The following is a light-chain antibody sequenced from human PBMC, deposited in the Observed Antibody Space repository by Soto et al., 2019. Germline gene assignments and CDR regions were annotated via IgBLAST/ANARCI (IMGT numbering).Light chain of an antibody. V-gene: IGKV3-20*01. CDR1: QSVTSSY. CDR2: GAS. Sequence: EIVLTQSPGTLSLSPGERATLSCRASQSVTSSYLAWYQHRPGQAPRLLIYGASSRATGIPDRFSGSGSVTDFTLTISRLEPEDFAVYYCQKYGGSPLTFGQGTKVEIK. J-gene: IGKJ2*01. CDR3: QKYGGSPLT.